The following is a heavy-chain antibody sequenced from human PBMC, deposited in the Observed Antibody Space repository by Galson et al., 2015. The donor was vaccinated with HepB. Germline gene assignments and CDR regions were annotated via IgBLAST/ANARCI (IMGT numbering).Heavy chain of an antibody. CDR3: AKLRGYCTTTSCANFDC. CDR1: GFTLSSYA. V-gene: IGHV3-23*01. J-gene: IGHJ4*02. Sequence: SLRLSCAASGFTLSSYAMSWVRQAPGKGLEWVSAMSGSGGSTYYADSVKGRFTISRDNSKNTLYLQMNSLRAEDTALYYCAKLRGYCTTTSCANFDCWGQGTLVTISS. CDR2: MSGSGGST. D-gene: IGHD2-2*01.